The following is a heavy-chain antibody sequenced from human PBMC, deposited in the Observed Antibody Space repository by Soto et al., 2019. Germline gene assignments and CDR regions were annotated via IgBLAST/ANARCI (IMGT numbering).Heavy chain of an antibody. V-gene: IGHV1-69*08. J-gene: IGHJ4*02. CDR2: VSPVLGLT. D-gene: IGHD2-15*01. CDR1: GGTFSSYT. Sequence: QVQLVQSGAEVKKPGSSVKVSCKASGGTFSSYTMSWVRQAPGQGLEWMGRVSPVLGLTNYAQKFQDRVTISADKVTSTTYMELSSLRSEDTPLYYCARDRAYCSGGSCYQDYWGQGTLVTVSS. CDR3: ARDRAYCSGGSCYQDY.